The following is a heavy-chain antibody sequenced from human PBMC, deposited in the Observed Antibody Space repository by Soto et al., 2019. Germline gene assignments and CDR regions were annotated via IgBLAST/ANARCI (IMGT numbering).Heavy chain of an antibody. CDR2: IIPIFGTA. J-gene: IGHJ6*02. CDR1: GGTFSSYA. D-gene: IGHD6-6*01. Sequence: QVQLVQSGAEVKKPGSSVKVSCKASGGTFSSYAISWVRQAPGQGLEWMGGIIPIFGTANYAQKFQGRVTMTADESTSTAYMELRRMRSEDTALYYCARVYSSSSAPGYYYYGMDVWGQGTTVTVSS. V-gene: IGHV1-69*12. CDR3: ARVYSSSSAPGYYYYGMDV.